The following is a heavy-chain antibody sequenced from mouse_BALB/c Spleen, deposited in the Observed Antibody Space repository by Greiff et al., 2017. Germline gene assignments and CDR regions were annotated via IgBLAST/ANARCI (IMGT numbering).Heavy chain of an antibody. CDR3: ACGGLRGGDDCGY. CDR1: GYTFTSYT. V-gene: IGHV1-4*02. J-gene: IGHJ2*01. D-gene: IGHD2-2*01. CDR2: INPSSGYT. Sequence: VQLQQSAAELARPGASVKMSCKASGYTFTSYTMHWVKQRPGQGLEWIGYINPSSGYTEYNQKFKDKTTLTADKSSNTAYMQLSSLTSEDSAVEYSACGGLRGGDDCGYWGQGTTLTVSS.